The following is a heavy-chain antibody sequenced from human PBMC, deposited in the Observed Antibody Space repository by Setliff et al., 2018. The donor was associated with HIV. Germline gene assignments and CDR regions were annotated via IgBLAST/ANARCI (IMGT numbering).Heavy chain of an antibody. J-gene: IGHJ4*02. CDR2: IRHKAYGGTA. V-gene: IGHV3-49*04. D-gene: IGHD2-15*01. Sequence: GGSLRLSCTTSGFTFGVYAMTWVRQAPGKGLEWVGFIRHKAYGGTAEYDASVKGRFTISRDDSKIITYLQMNGLQTEDTAIYYCTRESGGKIDYWGQGTLVTVSS. CDR1: GFTFGVYA. CDR3: TRESGGKIDY.